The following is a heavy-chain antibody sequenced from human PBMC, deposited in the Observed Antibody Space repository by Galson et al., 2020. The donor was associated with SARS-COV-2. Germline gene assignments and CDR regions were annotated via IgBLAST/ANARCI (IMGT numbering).Heavy chain of an antibody. CDR1: GGSIRSFY. CDR3: ARDRPNYGMDV. CDR2: IYYTGNT. V-gene: IGHV4-59*01. J-gene: IGHJ6*02. Sequence: SQTLSLTCTVSGGSIRSFYWSWIRQSPGKGLEWIGNIYYTGNTQYNPYLRSRVTISVDTSKSQFSLRLSSVTAADTAVYSCARDRPNYGMDVWGQGTTVTVSS.